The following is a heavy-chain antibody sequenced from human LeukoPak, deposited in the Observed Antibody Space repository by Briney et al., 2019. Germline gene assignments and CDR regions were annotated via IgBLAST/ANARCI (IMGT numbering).Heavy chain of an antibody. Sequence: SETLSLTCTVSGGSISSSSYYWGWIRQPPGKGLAWIGSIYYSGSTYYNPSLKSRVTISVDTSKNQFSLKLSSVTAADTAVYYCARREVTYYYGSGSDGYFDYWGQGTLVTVSS. CDR2: IYYSGST. J-gene: IGHJ4*02. D-gene: IGHD3-10*01. V-gene: IGHV4-39*01. CDR3: ARREVTYYYGSGSDGYFDY. CDR1: GGSISSSSYY.